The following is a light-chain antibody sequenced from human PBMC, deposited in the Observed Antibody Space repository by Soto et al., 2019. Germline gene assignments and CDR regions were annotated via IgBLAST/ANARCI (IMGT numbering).Light chain of an antibody. CDR3: QQYGNSPAIT. J-gene: IGKJ5*01. CDR1: QSVSASY. CDR2: AAS. V-gene: IGKV3-20*01. Sequence: EIVLTQSPGTLSLSPGERATLSCRASQSVSASYLAWYQQKPGQAPRLLIYAASSRATGIPDRFSGSGSGTDFTLAVSRLETEDWAVYYCQQYGNSPAITFGKGTRLDIK.